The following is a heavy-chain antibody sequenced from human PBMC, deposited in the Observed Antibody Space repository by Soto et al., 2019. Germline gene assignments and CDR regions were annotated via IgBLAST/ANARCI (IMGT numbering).Heavy chain of an antibody. CDR3: ARVPLYCSSTSCSRYYYYYGMDV. CDR2: IYSSGTT. D-gene: IGHD2-2*01. V-gene: IGHV4-59*01. Sequence: SETLSLTCSVSGDSISDYFWSWIRQPPGKGLEWIGNIYSSGTTNYNPSLKSRVSISVDTSKNQFSLNLNSVTAADTAVYYCARVPLYCSSTSCSRYYYYYGMDVWGQGTTVTVSS. J-gene: IGHJ6*02. CDR1: GDSISDYF.